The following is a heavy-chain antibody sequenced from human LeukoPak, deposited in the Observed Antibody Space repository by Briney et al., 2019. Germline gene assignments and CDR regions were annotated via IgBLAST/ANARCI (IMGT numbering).Heavy chain of an antibody. CDR1: GFTVSSNY. CDR2: IYSGGST. D-gene: IGHD1-26*01. Sequence: GGSLRLSCAASGFTVSSNYMSWVRQAPGKGLEWVSVIYSGGSTYYADSVKGRLTISRDNSKNTLYLQMNSLRAEDTAVYYCARARSGSYYAFDIWGQGTMVTVSS. V-gene: IGHV3-53*01. J-gene: IGHJ3*02. CDR3: ARARSGSYYAFDI.